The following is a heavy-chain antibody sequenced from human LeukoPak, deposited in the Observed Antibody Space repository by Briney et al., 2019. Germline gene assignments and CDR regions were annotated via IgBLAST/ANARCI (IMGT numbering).Heavy chain of an antibody. J-gene: IGHJ4*02. CDR1: GFTFSSYG. D-gene: IGHD3-22*01. CDR2: IRYDGRNK. Sequence: PGGSLRLSCGTAGFTFSSYGMHWVHQAPGKGLEWVAFIRYDGRNKYYADSVKGRFTISRDNSKNTLYLQMNSLRAEDTALYYCARVYYDSSGYPYWGQGTLVTVSS. V-gene: IGHV3-30*02. CDR3: ARVYYDSSGYPY.